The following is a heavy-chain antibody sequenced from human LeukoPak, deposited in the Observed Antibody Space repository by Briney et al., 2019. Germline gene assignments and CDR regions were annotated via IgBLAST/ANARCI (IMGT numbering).Heavy chain of an antibody. CDR1: GGSISSYY. CDR2: IYYSGST. CDR3: ARRGCSGGSCPRDAFDI. J-gene: IGHJ3*02. V-gene: IGHV4-59*08. D-gene: IGHD2-15*01. Sequence: SETLSLTCTVSGGSISSYYWSWIRQPPGKGLEWIGYIYYSGSTNYNPSLKSRVTISVDTSKNQFSQKLSSVTAADTAVYYCARRGCSGGSCPRDAFDIWGQGTMVTVSS.